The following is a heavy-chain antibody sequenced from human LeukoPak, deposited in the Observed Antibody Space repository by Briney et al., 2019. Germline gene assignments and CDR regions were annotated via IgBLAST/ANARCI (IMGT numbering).Heavy chain of an antibody. CDR3: ARVAMIVVVTLDFDY. D-gene: IGHD3-22*01. CDR1: GFTVSSND. V-gene: IGHV3-30*03. Sequence: GGSLRLSCAASGFTVSSNDMSWVRQAPGKGLEWVAVISYDGSNKYYADSVKGRFTISRDNSKNTLYLQMNSLRAEDTAVYYCARVAMIVVVTLDFDYWGQGTLVTVSS. CDR2: ISYDGSNK. J-gene: IGHJ4*02.